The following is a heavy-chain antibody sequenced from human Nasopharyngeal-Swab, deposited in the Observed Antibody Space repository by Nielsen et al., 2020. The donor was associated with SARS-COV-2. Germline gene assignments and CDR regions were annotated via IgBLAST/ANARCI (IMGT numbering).Heavy chain of an antibody. J-gene: IGHJ4*02. Sequence: GGSLRLSCAASGFTFSDYYMSWIRQAQGKGLEWVPYISSSSYTNYADSVKGRFTISRDNAKNSLYLQMNSLRAEDTAVYYCAREPDYWGQGILVTVSS. V-gene: IGHV3-11*05. CDR3: AREPDY. CDR2: ISSSSYT. CDR1: GFTFSDYY.